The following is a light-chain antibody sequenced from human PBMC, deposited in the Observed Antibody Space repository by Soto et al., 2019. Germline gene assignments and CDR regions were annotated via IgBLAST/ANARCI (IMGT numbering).Light chain of an antibody. CDR1: KRVSSN. CDR3: QQYKNWPLL. V-gene: IGKV3D-15*01. Sequence: DIVMTQSPATLYVSPGERATLSCRASKRVSSNLAWYQQKPGQAPRLLIHSAFIRATGIPARFSGSGSGTEFTLTIRSLQSEDFAVYSCQQYKNWPLLFGQGTRLEIK. CDR2: SAF. J-gene: IGKJ5*01.